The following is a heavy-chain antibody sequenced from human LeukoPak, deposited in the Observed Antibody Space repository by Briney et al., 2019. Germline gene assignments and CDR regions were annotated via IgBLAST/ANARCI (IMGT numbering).Heavy chain of an antibody. CDR2: IYHSGST. V-gene: IGHV4-30-2*01. J-gene: IGHJ5*02. CDR3: ARVLKLGYCSSTSCYLSPNWFDP. CDR1: GGSISSGGYY. D-gene: IGHD2-2*01. Sequence: SETLSLTCTVSGGSISSGGYYWSWIRQPPGKGLEWIGYIYHSGSTYYNPSLKSRVTISVDRSKNQFSLKLSSVTAADTAVYYCARVLKLGYCSSTSCYLSPNWFDPWGQGTLVTVSS.